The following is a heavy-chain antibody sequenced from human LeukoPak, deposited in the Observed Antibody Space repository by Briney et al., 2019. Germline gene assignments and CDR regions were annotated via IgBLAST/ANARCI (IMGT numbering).Heavy chain of an antibody. Sequence: SETLSLTCTVSGGSISSSNYYWDWIRQTPGQGLEWIGSIYYSGNTYYNPSLQSRVTISVDTSKNQFSLEMTSVTAADTALYYCARTSGRGTIDPGTSGYITFWGPGSLVTVSS. D-gene: IGHD3-22*01. V-gene: IGHV4-39*01. CDR1: GGSISSSNYY. CDR2: IYYSGNT. J-gene: IGHJ4*02. CDR3: ARTSGRGTIDPGTSGYITF.